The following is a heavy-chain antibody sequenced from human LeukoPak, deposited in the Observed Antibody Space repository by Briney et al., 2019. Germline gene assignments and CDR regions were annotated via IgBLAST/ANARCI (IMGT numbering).Heavy chain of an antibody. D-gene: IGHD3-9*01. V-gene: IGHV4-59*01. J-gene: IGHJ3*02. CDR3: ARRGGDYDILTADPRDAFDI. CDR2: IYYSGST. CDR1: GGSISSYY. Sequence: SETLSLTCTVSGGSISSYYWSWIRQPPGKGLEWIGYIYYSGSTNYNPSLKSRVTISVDTSKNQFSLKLSSVTAADTAVYYCARRGGDYDILTADPRDAFDIWGQGTMVTVSS.